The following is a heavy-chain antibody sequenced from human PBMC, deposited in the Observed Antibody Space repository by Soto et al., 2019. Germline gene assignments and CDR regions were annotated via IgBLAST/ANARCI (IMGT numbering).Heavy chain of an antibody. D-gene: IGHD7-27*01. Sequence: TGGSLRLSCAASGFAFRTYSLSWVRQAPGKGLEWVAYIDTSSSTMHYADSVEGRFAISRDNAMSSLYLQVNSLRDEDTAIYYCARDKLTGDYREAFDIWGQGTVVTVSS. J-gene: IGHJ3*02. CDR3: ARDKLTGDYREAFDI. CDR1: GFAFRTYS. CDR2: IDTSSSTM. V-gene: IGHV3-48*02.